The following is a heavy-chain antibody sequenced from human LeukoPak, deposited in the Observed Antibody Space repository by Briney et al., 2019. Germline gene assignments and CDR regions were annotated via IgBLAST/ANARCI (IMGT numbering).Heavy chain of an antibody. V-gene: IGHV1-2*02. D-gene: IGHD3-10*01. J-gene: IGHJ6*03. CDR2: INPNSGGT. CDR3: ARDSKRLLWFGNLPASRYYYMDV. Sequence: ASVKVSCKASGYTFSDYYMHWVRQAPGQGLEWMGWINPNSGGTNYAQKFQGRVTMTRDTSISTAYMELSRLRSDDTAVYYCARDSKRLLWFGNLPASRYYYMDVWGKGTTVTISS. CDR1: GYTFSDYY.